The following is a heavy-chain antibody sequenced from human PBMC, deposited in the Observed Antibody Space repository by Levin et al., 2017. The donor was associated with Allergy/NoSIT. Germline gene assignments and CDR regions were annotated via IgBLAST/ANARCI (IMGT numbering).Heavy chain of an antibody. J-gene: IGHJ4*02. Sequence: ASVKVSCKASGYTFTSYGISWVRQAPGQGLEWMGWISAYNGNTNYAQKLQGRVTMTTDTSTSTAYMELRSLRSDDTAVYYCARVGRSGAYSSGLGTIDYWGQGTLVTVSS. CDR3: ARVGRSGAYSSGLGTIDY. V-gene: IGHV1-18*01. CDR1: GYTFTSYG. CDR2: ISAYNGNT. D-gene: IGHD6-19*01.